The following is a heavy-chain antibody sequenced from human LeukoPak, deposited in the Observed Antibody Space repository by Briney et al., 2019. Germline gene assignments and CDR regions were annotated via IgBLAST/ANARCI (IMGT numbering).Heavy chain of an antibody. CDR2: INPNSGGT. CDR3: ARNGATMVRGVITAPTPYGY. J-gene: IGHJ4*02. D-gene: IGHD3-10*01. V-gene: IGHV1-2*02. CDR1: GYTFTGYY. Sequence: ASVKVSCKASGYTFTGYYMHWVRQAPGQGLEWMGWINPNSGGTNYAQKFQGRVTMTRDTSISTAYMELSRLRSDDTAVYYCARNGATMVRGVITAPTPYGYWGQGTLVTVSS.